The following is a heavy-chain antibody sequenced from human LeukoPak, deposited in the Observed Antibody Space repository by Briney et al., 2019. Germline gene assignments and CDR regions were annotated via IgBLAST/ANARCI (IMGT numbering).Heavy chain of an antibody. V-gene: IGHV3-33*01. D-gene: IGHD3-22*01. CDR3: ARDRKYYDSSGYQPFDY. Sequence: GRSLRLSCAASGFTFSSYGMHWVRQAPGKGLEWVAVIWYDGSNKYYADSVKGRFTISRDNSKNTLYLQMNSLRAEDTAVYYCARDRKYYDSSGYQPFDYWGQGTLVTVSS. J-gene: IGHJ4*02. CDR1: GFTFSSYG. CDR2: IWYDGSNK.